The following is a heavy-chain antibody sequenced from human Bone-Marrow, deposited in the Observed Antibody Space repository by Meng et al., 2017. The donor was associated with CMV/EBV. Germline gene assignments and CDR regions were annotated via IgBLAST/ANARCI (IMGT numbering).Heavy chain of an antibody. V-gene: IGHV1-2*02. D-gene: IGHD3-10*01. CDR2: INPDSGST. CDR3: SRGGVGQPNDY. Sequence: QVQLEQAGAEGEKPGASVKVSCKASGYIFTAYYLHWVRRAPGQGLESLGWINPDSGSTNYVQKFQGRVVMSRDTSTSTIYMELSRLTPDDTAIYYCSRGGVGQPNDYWGQGTLVTVSS. J-gene: IGHJ4*02. CDR1: GYIFTAYY.